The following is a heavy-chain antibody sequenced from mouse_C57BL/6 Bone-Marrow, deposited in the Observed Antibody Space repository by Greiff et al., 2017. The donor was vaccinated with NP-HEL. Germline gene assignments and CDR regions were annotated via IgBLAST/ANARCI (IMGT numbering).Heavy chain of an antibody. CDR1: GFTFSSYA. D-gene: IGHD2-3*01. CDR3: TRDDGYPFAY. CDR2: ISSGGDYI. Sequence: EVNVVESGEGLVKPGGSLKLSCAASGFTFSSYAMSWVRQTPEKRLEWVAYISSGGDYIYYADTVKGRFTISRDNARNTLYLQMSSLKSEDTAMYYCTRDDGYPFAYWGQGTLVTVSA. J-gene: IGHJ3*01. V-gene: IGHV5-9-1*02.